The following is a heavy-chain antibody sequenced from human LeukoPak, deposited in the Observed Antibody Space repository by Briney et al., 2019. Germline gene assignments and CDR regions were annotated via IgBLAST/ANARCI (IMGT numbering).Heavy chain of an antibody. J-gene: IGHJ6*02. CDR2: ISYDGSNK. CDR3: ASPTKQDTVADQYSGSIRHYYGMDV. V-gene: IGHV3-30*03. D-gene: IGHD5-12*01. Sequence: GRSLRLSCAASGFTFSSYGMHWVRQAPGKGLEWVAVISYDGSNKYYADSVKGRFTISRDNSKNTLYLQMNSLRAEDTAVYYCASPTKQDTVADQYSGSIRHYYGMDVWGQGTTVTVSS. CDR1: GFTFSSYG.